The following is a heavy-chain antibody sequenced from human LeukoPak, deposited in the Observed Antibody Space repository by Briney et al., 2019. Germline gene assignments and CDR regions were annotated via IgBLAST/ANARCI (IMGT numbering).Heavy chain of an antibody. CDR1: GFNFSNYW. CDR2: IKHDGSED. J-gene: IGHJ4*02. CDR3: AREYGDYFFDS. Sequence: GGSLRLFCAASGFNFSNYWMTWVRQALGKGLEWVANIKHDGSEDYYLDSVKGRFTISRDNAKSSMWLQMNSLRDEDTAVYYCAREYGDYFFDSWGQGTLVTVSS. V-gene: IGHV3-7*01. D-gene: IGHD4-17*01.